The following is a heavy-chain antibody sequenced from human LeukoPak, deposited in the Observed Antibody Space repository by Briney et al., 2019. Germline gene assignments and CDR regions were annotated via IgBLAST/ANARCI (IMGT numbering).Heavy chain of an antibody. V-gene: IGHV1-3*03. D-gene: IGHD3-22*01. CDR2: INVGTGKT. J-gene: IGHJ5*02. CDR1: GYTFTTYA. Sequence: ASVKVSCKASGYTFTTYAMHWVRQAPGQRLELMGWINVGTGKTKYSQEFQGRATITRDTSASTVYMELSSLRSEDMAVYYCARDYYDTSGARWFDPWGQGTMVTVSS. CDR3: ARDYYDTSGARWFDP.